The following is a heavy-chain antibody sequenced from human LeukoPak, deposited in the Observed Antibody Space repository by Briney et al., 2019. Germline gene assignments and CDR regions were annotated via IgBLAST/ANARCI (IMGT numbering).Heavy chain of an antibody. D-gene: IGHD1-26*01. CDR1: GFTFSSYA. V-gene: IGHV3-23*01. CDR2: INTSGGST. Sequence: GGSLRLSCAASGFTFSSYAMSWVRQAPGKGLEWVSGINTSGGSTAYADSVKGRFTISRDNPRNTLYMQMNSLRAEDTAVYYCAKEGSMSGGVDYGMDVWGQGTTVTVSS. CDR3: AKEGSMSGGVDYGMDV. J-gene: IGHJ6*02.